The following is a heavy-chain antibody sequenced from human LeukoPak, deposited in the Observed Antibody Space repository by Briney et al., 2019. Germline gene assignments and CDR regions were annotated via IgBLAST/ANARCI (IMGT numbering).Heavy chain of an antibody. CDR3: ARGQDGDYSFDY. CDR1: GFTFSGYW. V-gene: IGHV3-7*01. D-gene: IGHD2-15*01. CDR2: IKQDGSEK. Sequence: PGGSLRLSCAASGFTFSGYWMSWVRQAPGKGLEWVANIKQDGSEKYYVDSVKGRFTISRDNAKNSLYLQMNSLRAEDTAVYYCARGQDGDYSFDYWGQGTLVTVSS. J-gene: IGHJ4*02.